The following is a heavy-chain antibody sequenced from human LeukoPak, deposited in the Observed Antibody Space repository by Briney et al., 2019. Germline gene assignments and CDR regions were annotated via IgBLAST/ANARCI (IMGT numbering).Heavy chain of an antibody. J-gene: IGHJ4*02. CDR3: ARGTSRDYGDYGY. CDR2: INPNSGGT. CDR1: GYTFTGYG. V-gene: IGHV1-2*02. D-gene: IGHD4-17*01. Sequence: ASVKVSCKASGYTFTGYGISWVRQAPGQGLEWMGWINPNSGGTNYAQKFQGRVTMTRDTSISTAYMELSRLRSDDTAVYYCARGTSRDYGDYGYWGQGTLVTVSS.